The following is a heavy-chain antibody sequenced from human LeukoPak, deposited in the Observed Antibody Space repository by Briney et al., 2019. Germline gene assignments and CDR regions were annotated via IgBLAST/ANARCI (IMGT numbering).Heavy chain of an antibody. CDR2: IYATGTT. Sequence: PSETLSLTCTVSGGSISGYFWSWIRQPARKGLEWIGRIYATGTTNYNPSLKSRVTMSVDTSKNQFSLNLTSVTAADTAVYYCAREGGGSNRCLDWGQGTLVTVSS. V-gene: IGHV4-4*07. J-gene: IGHJ1*01. CDR3: AREGGGSNRCLD. CDR1: GGSISGYF. D-gene: IGHD3-16*02.